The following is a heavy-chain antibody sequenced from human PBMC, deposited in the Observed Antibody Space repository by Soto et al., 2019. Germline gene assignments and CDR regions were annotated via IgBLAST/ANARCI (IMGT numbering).Heavy chain of an antibody. V-gene: IGHV1-3*05. CDR1: GYTFTGYA. D-gene: IGHD6-19*01. CDR3: ASAVAVPADFDY. CDR2: INAGNGNT. Sequence: QVQLVQSGAEEKKPGASVKVSCKASGYTFTGYAMHWVRQAPGQRLEWMGWINAGNGNTKYSQKSQGRVTITRDTSASTAYMELSSLRSEDTAVYYCASAVAVPADFDYWGQGTLVTVSS. J-gene: IGHJ4*02.